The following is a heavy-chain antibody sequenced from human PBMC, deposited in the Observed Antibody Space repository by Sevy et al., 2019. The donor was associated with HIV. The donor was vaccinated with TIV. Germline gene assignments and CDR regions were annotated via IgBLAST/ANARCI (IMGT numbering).Heavy chain of an antibody. D-gene: IGHD2-21*01. CDR2: ISGSGGST. V-gene: IGHV3-23*01. Sequence: GESLKISCAASGFTFSSYAMSWVRQAPGKGLEWVSAISGSGGSTYYADSVKGRFTISRDNSKNTLYLQMNSLRAEDTAVYYCAKDGAIAGAFDIWGQGTMVTVSS. CDR1: GFTFSSYA. CDR3: AKDGAIAGAFDI. J-gene: IGHJ3*02.